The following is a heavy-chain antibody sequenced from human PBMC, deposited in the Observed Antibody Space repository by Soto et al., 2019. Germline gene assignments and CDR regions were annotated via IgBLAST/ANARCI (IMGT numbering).Heavy chain of an antibody. V-gene: IGHV3-23*01. CDR3: AKDPRYCSSTSCYYYYYMDV. D-gene: IGHD2-2*01. CDR1: GFTFSSYA. CDR2: ISGSGGST. J-gene: IGHJ6*03. Sequence: EVQLLESGGGLVQPGGSLRLSCAASGFTFSSYAMSWVRQAPGKGLEWVSAISGSGGSTYYADSVKGRFTISRDNSKNTLYLQMNSLRAEDTAVYYCAKDPRYCSSTSCYYYYYMDVWGEGTTVTVSS.